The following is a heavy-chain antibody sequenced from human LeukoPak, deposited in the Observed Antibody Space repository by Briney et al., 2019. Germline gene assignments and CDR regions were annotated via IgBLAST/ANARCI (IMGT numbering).Heavy chain of an antibody. Sequence: GGSLRLSCAASGFTFSSYSMNWVRQAPGKGLEWVSYISSSSSTIYYADSVKGRFTISRDNAKNSLYLQMNSLRAEDTAVYYCARDEYYYDSSGYYFNWFDPWGQGTLVTVSS. CDR2: ISSSSSTI. V-gene: IGHV3-48*04. CDR3: ARDEYYYDSSGYYFNWFDP. J-gene: IGHJ5*02. D-gene: IGHD3-22*01. CDR1: GFTFSSYS.